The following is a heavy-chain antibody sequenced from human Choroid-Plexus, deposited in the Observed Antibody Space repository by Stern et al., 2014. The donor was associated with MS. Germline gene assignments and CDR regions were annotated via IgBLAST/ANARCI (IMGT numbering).Heavy chain of an antibody. Sequence: VQLGESGPGLVKPSQTLSLTCTVSGGSINNGDYYWSLVRQHPGKGLEWLGYIYYSGATYYNPSLKGRLTISVDTSKRHFSLKLTSVTAADTAVYYCARELSGMYGMDVWGQGTTVTVSS. V-gene: IGHV4-31*03. CDR1: GGSINNGDYY. CDR3: ARELSGMYGMDV. D-gene: IGHD1-1*01. J-gene: IGHJ6*02. CDR2: IYYSGAT.